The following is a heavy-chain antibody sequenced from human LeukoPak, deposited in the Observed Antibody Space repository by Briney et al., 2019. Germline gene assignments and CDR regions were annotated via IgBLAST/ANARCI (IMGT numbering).Heavy chain of an antibody. CDR2: NSHSGST. J-gene: IGHJ6*03. V-gene: IGHV4-31*03. D-gene: IGHD4-17*01. CDR1: GGSISSDGYY. Sequence: SQTLSLTCTVSGGSISSDGYYWSWIRQHPEKGLEWIGYNSHSGSTSYNPSLKSRVTISVDTSKNQFSLKLSSVTAADTAVYYCARNPYGHHYYYYMDVWGRGTTVTVSS. CDR3: ARNPYGHHYYYYMDV.